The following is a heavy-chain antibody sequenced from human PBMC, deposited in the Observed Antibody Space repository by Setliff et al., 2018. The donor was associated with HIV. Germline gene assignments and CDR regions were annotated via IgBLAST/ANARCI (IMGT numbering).Heavy chain of an antibody. CDR2: IHSDGSLT. Sequence: PGGSLRLSCAVSGVTSSSYWVDWVRQAPGKGLVWVSRIHSDGSLTYYADSVEGRFTISRDQSKNTLYLQMSTLRPEDTAVYYCVRVYDAVVLAGRLWGQGTLVTVSS. D-gene: IGHD2-2*01. CDR1: GVTSSSYW. CDR3: VRVYDAVVLAGRL. J-gene: IGHJ4*02. V-gene: IGHV3-74*01.